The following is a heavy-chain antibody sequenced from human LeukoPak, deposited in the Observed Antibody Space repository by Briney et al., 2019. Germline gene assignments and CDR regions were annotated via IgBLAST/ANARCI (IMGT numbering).Heavy chain of an antibody. Sequence: PGGSLRLSCAASGFTFSSYAMRWVRQAPGKGLEWVSAISGSGGSTYYADSVKGRFTISRDNSKNTLYLQMNSLRAEDTAVYYCAKGYYDYVWGSYYFDYWGQETLVTVSS. CDR3: AKGYYDYVWGSYYFDY. V-gene: IGHV3-23*01. CDR1: GFTFSSYA. J-gene: IGHJ4*02. CDR2: ISGSGGST. D-gene: IGHD3-16*01.